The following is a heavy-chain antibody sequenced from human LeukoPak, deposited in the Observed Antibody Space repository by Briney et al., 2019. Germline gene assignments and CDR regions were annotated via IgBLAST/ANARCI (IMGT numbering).Heavy chain of an antibody. V-gene: IGHV3-23*01. CDR3: AKDHASYCGGDCYSDH. CDR2: ISGSSGTT. Sequence: PGGSLRLSCAASGFTFSSYAMSWVRQAPGKGLEWVSAISGSSGTTYYADSVKGRFSFSRDNSKNTLYLQMNSLRAEDSAIYYCAKDHASYCGGDCYSDHWGQGTLVTVSS. D-gene: IGHD2-21*02. J-gene: IGHJ4*02. CDR1: GFTFSSYA.